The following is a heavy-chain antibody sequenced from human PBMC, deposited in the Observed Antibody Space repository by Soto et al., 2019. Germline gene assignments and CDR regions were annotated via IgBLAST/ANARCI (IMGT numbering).Heavy chain of an antibody. CDR2: IYYSGST. D-gene: IGHD1-7*01. J-gene: IGHJ4*02. V-gene: IGHV4-39*01. CDR1: GGSISSSSYY. CDR3: ARHVRRYNWNYALSAVDY. Sequence: SETLSLTCTVSGGSISSSSYYWGWIRQPPGKGLEWIGSIYYSGSTYYNPSLKSRVTISVDTSKNQFSLKLSSVTAADTAMYYCARHVRRYNWNYALSAVDYWGQGTLVTVSS.